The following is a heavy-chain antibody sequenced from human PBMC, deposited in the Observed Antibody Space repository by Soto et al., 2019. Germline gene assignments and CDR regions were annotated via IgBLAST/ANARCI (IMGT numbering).Heavy chain of an antibody. V-gene: IGHV4-31*03. CDR3: ARRRILVDIVATIAFRGQWFDP. CDR1: GGSISSGGYY. Sequence: PSETLSLTCTVSGGSISSGGYYWSWIRQHPGKGLEWIGYIYYSGSTYYNPSLKSRVTISVDTSKNQFSLKLSSVTAADTAVYYCARRRILVDIVATIAFRGQWFDPWGQGTLVTVSS. J-gene: IGHJ5*02. CDR2: IYYSGST. D-gene: IGHD5-12*01.